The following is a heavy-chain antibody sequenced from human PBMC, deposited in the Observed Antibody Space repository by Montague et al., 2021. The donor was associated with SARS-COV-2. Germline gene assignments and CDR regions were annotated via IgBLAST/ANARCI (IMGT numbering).Heavy chain of an antibody. Sequence: SETLSLTCTVSGDSVSRGSSYWSWIRQPPGKGLEWIGYVYHTGSTNYNPSLKSRVTLSIDTSKNQFSLNLTSVTAADTAVYYCVREKYYFDDSGSKWGQGTLVTV. CDR3: VREKYYFDDSGSK. V-gene: IGHV4-61*01. CDR2: VYHTGST. D-gene: IGHD3-22*01. J-gene: IGHJ4*02. CDR1: GDSVSRGSSY.